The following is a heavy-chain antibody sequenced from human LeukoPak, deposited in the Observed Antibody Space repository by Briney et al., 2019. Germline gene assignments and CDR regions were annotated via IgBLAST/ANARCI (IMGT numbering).Heavy chain of an antibody. Sequence: PGGSLRLSCAASGFTFSSYNMNWVRQAPGKGLEWVSSISSSSSYIYYADSVKGRFTISRDNAKNSLYLQMNSLRAEDTAVYYCAREGAGVPDYWGQGTLVTVSS. J-gene: IGHJ4*02. CDR3: AREGAGVPDY. V-gene: IGHV3-21*01. CDR2: ISSSSSYI. D-gene: IGHD6-19*01. CDR1: GFTFSSYN.